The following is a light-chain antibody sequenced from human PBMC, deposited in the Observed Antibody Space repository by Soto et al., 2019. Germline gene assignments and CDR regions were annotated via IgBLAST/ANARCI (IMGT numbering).Light chain of an antibody. CDR3: SLYISGSTYV. CDR2: EVS. J-gene: IGLJ1*01. CDR1: SSDVGSYNR. Sequence: QSVLTQPPSVSGSPGQSVTISCTGTSSDVGSYNRISWYQQPPGTAPKLIMYEVSNRPSGVPDRFSGSKSGSTASLTISGLQAEDEADYYCSLYISGSTYVFGTGTKATVL. V-gene: IGLV2-18*01.